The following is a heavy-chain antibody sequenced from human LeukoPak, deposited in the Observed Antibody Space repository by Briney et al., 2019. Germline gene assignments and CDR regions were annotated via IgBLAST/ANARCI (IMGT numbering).Heavy chain of an antibody. D-gene: IGHD1-26*01. CDR2: ISAYNGNT. Sequence: ASVKVSCKASGYTFTSYGISWVRQAPGQGLEWMGWISAYNGNTNYAQKLQGRVTMTTDTSTSTAYMELRSLRSDDTAVYYRARTHSGGYYTFYYYYYMDVWGKGTTVTVSS. J-gene: IGHJ6*03. V-gene: IGHV1-18*01. CDR3: ARTHSGGYYTFYYYYYMDV. CDR1: GYTFTSYG.